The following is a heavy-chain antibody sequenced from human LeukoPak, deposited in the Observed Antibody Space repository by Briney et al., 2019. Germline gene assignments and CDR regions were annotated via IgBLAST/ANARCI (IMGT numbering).Heavy chain of an antibody. V-gene: IGHV4-59*01. Sequence: SETLSLTCSVSGGSISGYYWSWIRQPPGKGLEWIGYIYYSGSTNYNPSLKSRVTMTVDTSKNQFSLKLSSVTAADTAVYYCAAGHSSTWYNYWGQGTLVTVSS. CDR3: AAGHSSTWYNY. J-gene: IGHJ4*02. CDR1: GGSISGYY. CDR2: IYYSGST. D-gene: IGHD6-13*01.